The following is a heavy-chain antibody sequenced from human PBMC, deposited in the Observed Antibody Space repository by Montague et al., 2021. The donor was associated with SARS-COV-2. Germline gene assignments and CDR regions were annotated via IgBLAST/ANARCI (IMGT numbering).Heavy chain of an antibody. CDR1: GFTFSNYA. D-gene: IGHD3-3*01. CDR3: AKDPHYDFWSGYYFHY. Sequence: SLSLAASGFTFSNYAMSWVRQAPGKGLEWVSLIYSGGSSTYYADSVKGRFTISRDNSTNTLYLQMNSQRAEDTAVYYCAKDPHYDFWSGYYFHYWGQGTLGTVSS. J-gene: IGHJ4*02. V-gene: IGHV3-23*03. CDR2: IYSGGSST.